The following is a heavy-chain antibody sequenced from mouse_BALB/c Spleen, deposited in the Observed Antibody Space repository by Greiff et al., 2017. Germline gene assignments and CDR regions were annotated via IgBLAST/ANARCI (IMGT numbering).Heavy chain of an antibody. CDR3: ARGEVRRGFAY. CDR1: GFTFSSFG. J-gene: IGHJ3*01. CDR2: ISSGSSTI. D-gene: IGHD2-14*01. Sequence: EVMLVESGGGLVQPGGSRKLSCAASGFTFSSFGMHWVRQAPEKGLEWVAYISSGSSTIYYADTVKGRFTISRDNPKNTLFLQMTSLRSEDTAMYYCARGEVRRGFAYWGQGTLVTVSA. V-gene: IGHV5-17*02.